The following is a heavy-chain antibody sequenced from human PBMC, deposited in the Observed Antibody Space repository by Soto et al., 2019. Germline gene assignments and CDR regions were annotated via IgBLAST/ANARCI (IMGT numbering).Heavy chain of an antibody. V-gene: IGHV1-69*12. CDR1: GGTFSSYA. Sequence: QVQLVQSGAEVKKPGSSVKVSCKASGGTFSSYAISWVRQAPGQGLEWMGGILPIFGTADYAQKFQGRVTIAADESTSTAYMELSSLRSADTAVYYCAQCLLGVNYYYGMDVWGQGTTVTVSS. CDR3: AQCLLGVNYYYGMDV. CDR2: ILPIFGTA. J-gene: IGHJ6*02. D-gene: IGHD3-16*01.